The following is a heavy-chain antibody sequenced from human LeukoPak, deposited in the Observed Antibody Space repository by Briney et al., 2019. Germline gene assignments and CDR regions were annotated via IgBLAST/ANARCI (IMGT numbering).Heavy chain of an antibody. D-gene: IGHD1-7*01. CDR1: GFTFSNYG. CDR3: ARMGNFVSGYFHYGMDV. Sequence: PGGSLRLSCAASGFTFSNYGMHWVRQAPGKGLEWVAVIWYDGSGKYYADSVKGRFTISRDNSKNTLYLQTNSLRAEDTAVYYCARMGNFVSGYFHYGMDVWGQGTTVTVSS. J-gene: IGHJ6*02. CDR2: IWYDGSGK. V-gene: IGHV3-33*01.